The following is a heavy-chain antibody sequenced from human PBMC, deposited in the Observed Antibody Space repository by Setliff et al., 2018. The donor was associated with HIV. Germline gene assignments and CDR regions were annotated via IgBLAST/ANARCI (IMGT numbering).Heavy chain of an antibody. CDR2: INPGDSDT. J-gene: IGHJ5*01. D-gene: IGHD3-10*01. CDR3: TTHGGSTWLHS. Sequence: GESLKISCQCSGFNFLAHWIGWVRQVPEKGLEWMGIINPGDSDTRYSPSFQGQVTFSVDKSISTAYLHWSSLKVSDTAMYYCTTHGGSTWLHSWGQGTLVTVSS. CDR1: GFNFLAHW. V-gene: IGHV5-51*01.